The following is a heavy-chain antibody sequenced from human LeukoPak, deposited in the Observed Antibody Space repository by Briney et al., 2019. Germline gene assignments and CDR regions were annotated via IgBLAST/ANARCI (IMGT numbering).Heavy chain of an antibody. V-gene: IGHV1-18*01. CDR2: ISAYNGNT. CDR1: GYTFTSYG. J-gene: IGHJ6*03. CDR3: ARNVRYFDWSLPYYYMDV. D-gene: IGHD3-9*01. Sequence: ASVKVSCKASGYTFTSYGISWVRQAPGQGLEWMGWISAYNGNTNYAQKLQGRVTMTTDTSTSTGYMELRSLRSDDTAVYYCARNVRYFDWSLPYYYMDVWGKGTTVTVSS.